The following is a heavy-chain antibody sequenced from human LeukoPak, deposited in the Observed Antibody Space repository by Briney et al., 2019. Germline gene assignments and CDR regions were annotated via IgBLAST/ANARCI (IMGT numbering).Heavy chain of an antibody. Sequence: GGSLRLSCAASGFTFSSYAMSWVRQSPGKGLEWVSAISGSGGSTYYADSVKGRFTISRDNSKNTLYLQMNSLRAEDTAVYYCAKRRRDGAYVFWFDPWGQGTVVMVSS. J-gene: IGHJ5*02. CDR1: GFTFSSYA. CDR3: AKRRRDGAYVFWFDP. CDR2: ISGSGGST. D-gene: IGHD4-17*01. V-gene: IGHV3-23*01.